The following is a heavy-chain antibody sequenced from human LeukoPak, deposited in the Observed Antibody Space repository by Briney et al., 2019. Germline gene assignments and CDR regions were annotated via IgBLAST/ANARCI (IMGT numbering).Heavy chain of an antibody. CDR1: GFTFSDYY. Sequence: GGSLRLSCAASGFTFSDYYMSWIRQAPGKGLEWVSYISSSSSYTNYADSVKGRFTISRDNAKNSLYLQMNSLRAEDTAVYYCARVGFRESGSYPHFDYWGQGTLVTVSS. CDR3: ARVGFRESGSYPHFDY. J-gene: IGHJ4*02. D-gene: IGHD1-26*01. CDR2: ISSSSSYT. V-gene: IGHV3-11*05.